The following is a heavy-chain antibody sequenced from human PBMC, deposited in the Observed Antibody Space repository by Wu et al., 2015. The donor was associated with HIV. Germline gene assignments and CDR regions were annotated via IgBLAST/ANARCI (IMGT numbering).Heavy chain of an antibody. V-gene: IGHV1-69*12. J-gene: IGHJ5*02. Sequence: QVQLVQSGAEVKKPGSSVKVSCKSSGDTFNSYTYNWVRQVPGQGLEWMGGILPLFGSADYAQKFQGRVTFTADEATSTAYMELRSLRSDDTAVYYCARDAAPGGYSSSWYQGWFDPWGQGTLVTVSS. CDR1: GDTFNSYT. CDR2: ILPLFGSA. CDR3: ARDAAPGGYSSSWYQGWFDP. D-gene: IGHD6-13*01.